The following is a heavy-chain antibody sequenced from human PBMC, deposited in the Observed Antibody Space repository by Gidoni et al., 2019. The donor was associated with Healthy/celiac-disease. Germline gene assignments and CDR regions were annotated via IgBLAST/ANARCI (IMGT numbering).Heavy chain of an antibody. D-gene: IGHD6-19*01. Sequence: QVQLVESGGGVVHPGRSLRLSCAASGFTFSSYAMHWVRQAPGTGLEWVAVISYDGSNKYYADSVKGRFTISRDNSKNTLYLKMNSLRAEDTAVYYCARDRSSGWSGHYYYGMDVWGQGTTVTVSS. CDR2: ISYDGSNK. V-gene: IGHV3-30-3*01. CDR1: GFTFSSYA. J-gene: IGHJ6*02. CDR3: ARDRSSGWSGHYYYGMDV.